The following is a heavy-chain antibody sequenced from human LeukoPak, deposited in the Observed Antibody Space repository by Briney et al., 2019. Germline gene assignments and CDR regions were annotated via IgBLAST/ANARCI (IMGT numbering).Heavy chain of an antibody. CDR1: GGSFSGYY. J-gene: IGHJ6*02. Sequence: SETLSLTCAVYGGSFSGYYWSWIRQPPGKGLEWIGEINHSGSTNHNPSLKSRVTISVDTSKNQFSLKLSSVTAADTAVYYCARRRYCTNGVCYFYYYGMDVWGQGTTVTVSS. D-gene: IGHD2-8*01. CDR2: INHSGST. CDR3: ARRRYCTNGVCYFYYYGMDV. V-gene: IGHV4-34*01.